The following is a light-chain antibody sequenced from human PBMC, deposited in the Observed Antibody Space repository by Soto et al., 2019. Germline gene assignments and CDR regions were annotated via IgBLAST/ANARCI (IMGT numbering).Light chain of an antibody. J-gene: IGLJ2*01. CDR3: QSYDSSLTGVV. V-gene: IGLV1-40*01. CDR2: DND. Sequence: QSVLTQPPSVSGAPGQRVTISCTGSSSNIGANYDVHWYQQVPGRAPKLLIYDNDNRPSGVPDRFSGSKSGSSASLAITGLQAEDEADYYCQSYDSSLTGVVFGGGTKLTV. CDR1: SSNIGANYD.